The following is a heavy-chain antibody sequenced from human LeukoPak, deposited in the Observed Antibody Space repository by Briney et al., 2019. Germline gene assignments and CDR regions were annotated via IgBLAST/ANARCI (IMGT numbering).Heavy chain of an antibody. D-gene: IGHD1/OR15-1a*01. J-gene: IGHJ4*02. CDR1: GGSISGYY. Sequence: PSETLSLTCTVPGGSISGYYWSWIRQPPGKGLEWVGYIYYSGSTNYNPSLKSRVTISVDTSKNQFSLKLNSVTAADTAVYDCARWVSWNNASLDYWGQGTLVTVSS. CDR3: ARWVSWNNASLDY. V-gene: IGHV4-59*08. CDR2: IYYSGST.